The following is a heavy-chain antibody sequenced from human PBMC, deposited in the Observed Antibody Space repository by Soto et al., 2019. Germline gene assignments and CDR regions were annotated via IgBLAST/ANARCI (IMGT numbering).Heavy chain of an antibody. V-gene: IGHV1-18*01. D-gene: IGHD6-13*01. Sequence: ASVKVSCKASGYTFTSYGISWVRQAPGQGLEWMGWISAYNGNTNYAQKLQGRVTMTTDTSTSTAYMELRSLRSDDTAVYYCARVNSWHPSGSNWFDPWGQGTLVTVSS. CDR2: ISAYNGNT. J-gene: IGHJ5*02. CDR1: GYTFTSYG. CDR3: ARVNSWHPSGSNWFDP.